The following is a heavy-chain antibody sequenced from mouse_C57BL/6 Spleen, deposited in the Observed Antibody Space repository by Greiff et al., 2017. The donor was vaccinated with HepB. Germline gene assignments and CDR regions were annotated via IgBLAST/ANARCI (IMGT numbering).Heavy chain of an antibody. CDR3: VRQGYGSSYGGAMDY. D-gene: IGHD1-1*01. CDR1: GFSFNTYA. J-gene: IGHJ4*01. CDR2: IRSKSNNYAT. V-gene: IGHV10-1*01. Sequence: GGGLVQPKGSLKLSCAASGFSFNTYAMNWVRQAPGKGLEWVARIRSKSNNYATYYADSVKDRFTISRDDSESMLYLQMNNLKTEDTAMYYCVRQGYGSSYGGAMDYWGQGTSVTVSS.